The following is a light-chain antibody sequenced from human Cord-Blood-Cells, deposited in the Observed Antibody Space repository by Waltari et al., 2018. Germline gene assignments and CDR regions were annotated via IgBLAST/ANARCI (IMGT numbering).Light chain of an antibody. CDR1: RRDVGSYQL. CDR2: EGS. Sequence: QSALTQPASVSGPPGQSITISCTGTRRDVGSYQLVTWYQQHPGKAPKLMIYEGSKRPSGVSNRFSGSKSGNTASLTISGLQAEDDADYYCCSYAGSSTWVFGGGTKLTVL. CDR3: CSYAGSSTWV. J-gene: IGLJ3*02. V-gene: IGLV2-23*01.